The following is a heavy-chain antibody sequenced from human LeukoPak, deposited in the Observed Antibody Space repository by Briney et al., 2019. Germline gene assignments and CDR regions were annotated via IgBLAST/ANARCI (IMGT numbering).Heavy chain of an antibody. CDR1: GFTFSSYA. V-gene: IGHV3-23*01. D-gene: IGHD3-10*01. CDR3: AKHEGSSGSYCHFHY. J-gene: IGHJ4*02. CDR2: ISGSGGST. Sequence: GGSLRLSCAASGFTFSSYAMSWVRQAPGKGLEWVSAISGSGGSTYYGDSVKGRFTISRDNSKNTLYLQLNRLRAEDTAVYYCAKHEGSSGSYCHFHYWGQGTLVTVSS.